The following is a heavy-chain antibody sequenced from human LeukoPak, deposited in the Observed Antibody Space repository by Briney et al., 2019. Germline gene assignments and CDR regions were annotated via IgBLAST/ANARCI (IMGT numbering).Heavy chain of an antibody. D-gene: IGHD6-19*01. J-gene: IGHJ4*02. CDR3: ARVLSGWYYFDY. Sequence: ASVKVSCKASGYTFTSYGISWVRQAPGQGLEWMGWSSGYNGNTNYAQKLQGRVTMTTDTSTSTAYMELRSLRSDDTAVYYCARVLSGWYYFDYWGQGTLVTVSS. CDR1: GYTFTSYG. V-gene: IGHV1-18*01. CDR2: SSGYNGNT.